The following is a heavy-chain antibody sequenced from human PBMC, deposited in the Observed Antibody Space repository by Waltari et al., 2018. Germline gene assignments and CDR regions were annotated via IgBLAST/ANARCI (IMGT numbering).Heavy chain of an antibody. J-gene: IGHJ4*02. Sequence: EMQLLESGGGLLQPGVSLRFSCAASGLLFSSNAISWVRQSPGKGLEWVSGIGSGGETHYTDSVKGRFTISRDNSKSSLYLQMNSLRAEDTAVYYCAKDLYWWTAADYWGQGILVTVSS. CDR2: IGSGGET. CDR3: AKDLYWWTAADY. CDR1: GLLFSSNA. D-gene: IGHD6-13*01. V-gene: IGHV3-23*01.